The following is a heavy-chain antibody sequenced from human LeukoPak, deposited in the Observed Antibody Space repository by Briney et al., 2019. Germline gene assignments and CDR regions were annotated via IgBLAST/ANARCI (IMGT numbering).Heavy chain of an antibody. CDR3: ARRGTGTHFDY. CDR1: GYTFTSYD. Sequence: RASVKVSCKASGYTFTSYDINWVRQATGQGLEWMGWMNPNSLNTGYTQKFQGRVTITRNTSISTAYMELSSLRSEDTAVYYCARRGTGTHFDYWGQGTLVTVSS. D-gene: IGHD3-16*01. CDR2: MNPNSLNT. J-gene: IGHJ4*02. V-gene: IGHV1-8*01.